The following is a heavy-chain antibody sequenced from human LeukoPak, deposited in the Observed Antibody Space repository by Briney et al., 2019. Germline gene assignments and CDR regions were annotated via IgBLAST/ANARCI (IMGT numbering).Heavy chain of an antibody. CDR3: ARASGNYYYYGMDV. D-gene: IGHD1-14*01. CDR2: IYYSGST. J-gene: IGHJ6*02. CDR1: GGSISSYY. Sequence: SETLSLTCTVSGGSISSYYWTWIRQPPGKGLEWIGYIYYSGSTKYNPSLNSRVTISVDTSKNQFSLQLSSVTAADTAVYYCARASGNYYYYGMDVWGQGTTVTVSS. V-gene: IGHV4-59*01.